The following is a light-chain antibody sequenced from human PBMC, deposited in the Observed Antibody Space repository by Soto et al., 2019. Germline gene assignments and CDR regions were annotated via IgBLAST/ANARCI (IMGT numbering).Light chain of an antibody. J-gene: IGKJ1*01. CDR1: QSISSY. CDR2: AAS. V-gene: IGKV1-39*01. CDR3: HQSYSAPQT. Sequence: DIQMTQSPSSLSGSVVDRFTITCLASQSISSYLNWYQQKPGRAPKLLMYAASSLQSGVPSRFSGSGSGTDFTLTISNLQPEDFATYYCHQSYSAPQTFGQGTKVDIK.